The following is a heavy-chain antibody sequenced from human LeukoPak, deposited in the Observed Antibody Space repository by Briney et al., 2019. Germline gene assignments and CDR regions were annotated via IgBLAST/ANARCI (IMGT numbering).Heavy chain of an antibody. CDR1: GFTFNVYN. CDR3: ARDSPEGYYFDY. D-gene: IGHD1-14*01. V-gene: IGHV3-48*04. CDR2: ISSSSSII. J-gene: IGHJ4*02. Sequence: GGSLRLFCAASGFTFNVYNMNWVRQAPGKGLEGVSYISSSSSIIYYADSVKGRFTISRDNAKNSLYLQMNSLRAEDTALYYCARDSPEGYYFDYWGQGTLVTVSS.